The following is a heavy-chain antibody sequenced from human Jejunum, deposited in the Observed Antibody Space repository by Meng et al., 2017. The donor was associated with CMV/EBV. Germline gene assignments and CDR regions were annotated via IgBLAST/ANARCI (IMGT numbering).Heavy chain of an antibody. CDR1: GFTVSSDY. J-gene: IGHJ5*02. CDR3: ARSIRPLNPWFDP. CDR2: IYRGGST. Sequence: EVQLVESGXGLIQPGGALRPSCEASGFTVSSDYISWVRQAPGKGLEWVSAIYRGGSTYYADSVKGRFTISRDNSKNSVYLQMNSLRAEDTAVYYCARSIRPLNPWFDPWGPGTLVPVSS. V-gene: IGHV3-53*01. D-gene: IGHD2-2*02.